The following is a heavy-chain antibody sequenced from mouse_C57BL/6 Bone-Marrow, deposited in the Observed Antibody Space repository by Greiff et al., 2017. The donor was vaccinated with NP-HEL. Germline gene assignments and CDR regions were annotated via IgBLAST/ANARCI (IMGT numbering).Heavy chain of an antibody. V-gene: IGHV1-81*01. CDR1: GYTFTSYG. J-gene: IGHJ2*01. CDR3: ARWKLRSYYFDY. D-gene: IGHD3-2*02. CDR2: IYPRSGNT. Sequence: VKLVESGAELARPGASVKLSCKASGYTFTSYGISWVKQRTGQGLEWIGEIYPRSGNTYYNEKFKSKATLTADKSSSTAYMELRSLTSEDSAVYFCARWKLRSYYFDYWGQGTTLTVSS.